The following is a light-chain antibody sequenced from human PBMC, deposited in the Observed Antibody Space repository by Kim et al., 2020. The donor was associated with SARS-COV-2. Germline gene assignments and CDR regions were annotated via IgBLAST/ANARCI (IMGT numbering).Light chain of an antibody. Sequence: SPGEGVTLSCRASRSVGTNLAWYQQRPGQAPRLLIYAASTRATDIPARFSGSGSRTEFTLTISSLQSEDFAVYYCQQYDDWPPWTFGQGTKVDIK. CDR2: AAS. V-gene: IGKV3-15*01. CDR3: QQYDDWPPWT. CDR1: RSVGTN. J-gene: IGKJ1*01.